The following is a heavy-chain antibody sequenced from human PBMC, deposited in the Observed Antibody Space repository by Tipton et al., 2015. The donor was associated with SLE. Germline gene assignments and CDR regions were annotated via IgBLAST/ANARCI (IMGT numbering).Heavy chain of an antibody. V-gene: IGHV4-59*01. D-gene: IGHD3-3*02. Sequence: TLSLTCSVSGGSIRTYYWSWIRQTPGKGLEWIGYMYYSGITNYNPSLYSRVSISVDTSRNQFSLKMNSVTAADTAIYYCARGTPFMEFERNWFDPWARAPWSPSPQ. CDR1: GGSIRTYY. J-gene: IGHJ5*02. CDR3: ARGTPFMEFERNWFDP. CDR2: MYYSGIT.